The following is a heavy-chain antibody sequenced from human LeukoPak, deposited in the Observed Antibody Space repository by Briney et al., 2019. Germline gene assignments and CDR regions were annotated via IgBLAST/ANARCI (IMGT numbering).Heavy chain of an antibody. CDR2: IYSGGST. CDR1: GCSISSYY. J-gene: IGHJ3*02. D-gene: IGHD3-10*01. V-gene: IGHV4-4*07. Sequence: SETLSLTCTVSGCSISSYYWSWIRQAAGKGLEWIGRIYSGGSTNYNPSLKRRVTMSVDTSKNQFSLKLSSVTAADTAVYYCARALGVRRAFDIWGQGTMVTVSS. CDR3: ARALGVRRAFDI.